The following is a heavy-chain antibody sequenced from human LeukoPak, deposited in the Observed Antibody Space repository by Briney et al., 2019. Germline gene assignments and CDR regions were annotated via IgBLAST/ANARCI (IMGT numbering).Heavy chain of an antibody. CDR1: GFTFSSYW. J-gene: IGHJ4*02. Sequence: GGSLRLSCAASGFTFSSYWMHWVRQVPGKGLVWVSRINIDGSTTTYADSVKGRFAISRDNAKNTLYLQMNSLRAEDTALYYCARVGGPGWYGYWGQGTLVTVSS. D-gene: IGHD6-19*01. CDR3: ARVGGPGWYGY. V-gene: IGHV3-74*03. CDR2: INIDGSTT.